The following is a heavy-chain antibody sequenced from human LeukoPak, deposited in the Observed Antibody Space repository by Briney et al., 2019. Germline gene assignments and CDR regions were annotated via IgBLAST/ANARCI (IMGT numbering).Heavy chain of an antibody. CDR2: ITDIGKNT. CDR1: GFTFGNNA. J-gene: IGHJ4*02. V-gene: IGHV3-23*01. CDR3: AKATQRYCTGGTCYPLDY. Sequence: GGSLRLSCAASGFTFGNNAMAWVRQSPGKGLEWVSCITDIGKNTYHTDSVKGRFTISKDNSKNTLSLQMNSLRVEDTAVYYCAKATQRYCTGGTCYPLDYWGQGTLVTVSS. D-gene: IGHD2-8*02.